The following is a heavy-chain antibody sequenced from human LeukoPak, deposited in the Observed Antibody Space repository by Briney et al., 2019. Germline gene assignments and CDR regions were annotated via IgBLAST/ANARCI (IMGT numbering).Heavy chain of an antibody. D-gene: IGHD3-22*01. Sequence: PGGSLRLSCAASGFTFSSYAMSWVRQAPGKGLEWVSAISGSGGSTYYADSGKGRFTISRDNSKSTLYLQMSSLRAEDTAVYQCAKIYSGYYDSSGYTAYWGEGDLGTVSP. CDR3: AKIYSGYYDSSGYTAY. CDR2: ISGSGGST. V-gene: IGHV3-23*01. CDR1: GFTFSSYA. J-gene: IGHJ4*02.